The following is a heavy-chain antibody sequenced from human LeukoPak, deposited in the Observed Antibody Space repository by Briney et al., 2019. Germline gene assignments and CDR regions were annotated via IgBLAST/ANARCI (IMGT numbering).Heavy chain of an antibody. J-gene: IGHJ3*02. V-gene: IGHV3-11*04. CDR3: ATRVMIAITTRGAFHI. D-gene: IGHD3-16*01. CDR1: GFTFSGYY. Sequence: GGSLRLSCAASGFTFSGYYMSWIRQAPGKGLEWVSYISSLSTTIYYTDSVKGRFTVSRDNAKNSLYLQMNSLRVEDTAMYYCATRVMIAITTRGAFHIWGQGTMVTVSS. CDR2: ISSLSTTI.